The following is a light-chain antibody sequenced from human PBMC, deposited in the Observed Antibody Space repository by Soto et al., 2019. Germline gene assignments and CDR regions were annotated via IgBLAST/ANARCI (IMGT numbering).Light chain of an antibody. CDR3: YSYTTFSSRV. J-gene: IGLJ2*01. CDR1: SSDVGAYNY. CDR2: EVS. Sequence: QSALTQPASVSGSPGQSITISCTGTSSDVGAYNYVSWYQQHPGKAPKLLIYEVSNRPSGVSNRFSGSKSGNTASLTISGLQPEDEADYYCYSYTTFSSRVFGGGTKLPS. V-gene: IGLV2-14*01.